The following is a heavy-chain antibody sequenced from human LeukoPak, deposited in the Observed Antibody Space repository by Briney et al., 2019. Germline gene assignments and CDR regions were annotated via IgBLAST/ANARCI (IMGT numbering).Heavy chain of an antibody. V-gene: IGHV4-34*01. CDR1: GGSFSGYY. D-gene: IGHD4-17*01. Sequence: SGTLSLTCAVYGGSFSGYYRSWLRQPPGKGLEWIASIYYSGSTNYNPTLKSRVTMSVDTSQNQFSLKLSSVTAADTAVYYCARISNGDYLGDYFDFWGQGTLVTVSS. CDR3: ARISNGDYLGDYFDF. J-gene: IGHJ4*02. CDR2: IYYSGST.